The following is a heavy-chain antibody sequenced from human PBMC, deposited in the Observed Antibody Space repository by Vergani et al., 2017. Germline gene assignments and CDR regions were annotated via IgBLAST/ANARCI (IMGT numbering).Heavy chain of an antibody. D-gene: IGHD2-2*01. CDR1: GFTFVVYA. CDR3: AKDSGSSTSCLIDY. V-gene: IGHV3-9*01. Sequence: EVQLVESGGGLVQPGRSLRLSCAASGFTFVVYAMHWVRQAPGKGLEWVSGISWNSGSIGYADSVQGRFTNSRDNAKNSLYLQMNSLRAEDTALYYCAKDSGSSTSCLIDYWGQGTLVTVSS. J-gene: IGHJ4*02. CDR2: ISWNSGSI.